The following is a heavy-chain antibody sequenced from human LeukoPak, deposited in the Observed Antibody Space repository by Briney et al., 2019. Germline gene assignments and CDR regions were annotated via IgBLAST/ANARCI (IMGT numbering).Heavy chain of an antibody. J-gene: IGHJ5*02. CDR2: IGSSGDST. V-gene: IGHV3-23*01. D-gene: IGHD6-6*01. CDR3: AKLGSSTVAFDR. Sequence: GGSLRLSCAASGFTFSSYAMSWVRQAPGKGLEWVSTIGSSGDSTYYAGSVKGRFTISRDSSNDTLYLQMNSLRAEDTAAYFCAKLGSSTVAFDRWGQGTLVTVSS. CDR1: GFTFSSYA.